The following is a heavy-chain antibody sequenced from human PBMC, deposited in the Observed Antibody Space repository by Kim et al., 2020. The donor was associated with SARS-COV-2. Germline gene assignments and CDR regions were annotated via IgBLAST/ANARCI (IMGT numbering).Heavy chain of an antibody. V-gene: IGHV1-2*02. CDR1: EYTFTGYY. CDR2: INPNSGGT. CDR3: ARPYCTTTTCYQRDAFDV. Sequence: ASVKVSCKASEYTFTGYYIHWVRQAPGQGLEWIGWINPNSGGTNYAQKFQGRVTMARDTSISTAYMEMSRLTSDDEAVYYCARPYCTTTTCYQRDAFDVWGQGTMVTVSS. J-gene: IGHJ3*01. D-gene: IGHD2-2*01.